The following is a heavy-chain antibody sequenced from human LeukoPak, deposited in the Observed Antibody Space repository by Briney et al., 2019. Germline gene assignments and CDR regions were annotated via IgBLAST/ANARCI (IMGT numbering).Heavy chain of an antibody. J-gene: IGHJ6*04. CDR2: IIPIFGTA. CDR3: ARGGDIVVVPAASYYYGMDV. V-gene: IGHV1-69*06. CDR1: GGTFSIYA. D-gene: IGHD2-2*01. Sequence: SVKVSCKASGGTFSIYAISWVRQAPGQGLEWMGGIIPIFGTANYAQKFQGRVTITADKSTSTAYMELSSLRYEDTAVYYCARGGDIVVVPAASYYYGMDVWGRGTTVTVSS.